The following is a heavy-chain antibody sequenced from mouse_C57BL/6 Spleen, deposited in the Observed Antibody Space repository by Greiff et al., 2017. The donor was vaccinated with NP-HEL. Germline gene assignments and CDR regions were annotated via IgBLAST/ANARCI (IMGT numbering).Heavy chain of an antibody. V-gene: IGHV3-6*01. CDR2: ISYDGSN. J-gene: IGHJ1*03. CDR1: GYSITSGYY. D-gene: IGHD1-1*01. Sequence: DVKLQESGPGLVKPSQSLSLTCSVTGYSITSGYYWNWIRQFPGNKLEWMGYISYDGSNNYNPSLKNRISITRDTSKNQFFLKLNSVTTEDTATYYCARVLRPLWYFDVWGTGTTVTVSS. CDR3: ARVLRPLWYFDV.